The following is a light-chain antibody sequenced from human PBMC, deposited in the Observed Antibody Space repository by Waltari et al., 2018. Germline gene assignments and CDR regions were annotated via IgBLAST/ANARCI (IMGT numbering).Light chain of an antibody. J-gene: IGLJ3*02. CDR1: VLANKY. CDR3: YSAADNDLGV. CDR2: KDT. V-gene: IGLV3-27*01. Sequence: SFELTQTSSLSVSPGQPVRITCSGAVLANKYARWFQQKPVQAPILFISKDTERPSGIPARFSGSSSWTTVTLAISGAQVEDEADYYCYSAADNDLGVFGGGTKLTVL.